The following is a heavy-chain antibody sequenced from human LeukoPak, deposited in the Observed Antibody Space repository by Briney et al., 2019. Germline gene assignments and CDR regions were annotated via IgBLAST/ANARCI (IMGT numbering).Heavy chain of an antibody. CDR2: INHSGST. Sequence: PGGSLRLSCAASGFTFDDYGMSWVRQAPGKGLEWIGEINHSGSTNYNPSLKSRVTISVDTSKNQFSLKLSSVTAADTAVYYCARGPGLGSSSWYNYWGQGTLVTVSS. D-gene: IGHD6-13*01. V-gene: IGHV4-34*01. J-gene: IGHJ4*02. CDR1: GFTFDDYG. CDR3: ARGPGLGSSSWYNY.